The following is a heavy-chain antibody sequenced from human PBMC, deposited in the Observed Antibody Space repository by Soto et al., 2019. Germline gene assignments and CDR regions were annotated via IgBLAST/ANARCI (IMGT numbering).Heavy chain of an antibody. CDR2: IVPIYRTA. Sequence: SVKVSCKASGGTFSSYRINWVRQAPGQGLEWVGGIVPIYRTADYAQKFQGRVTITADESTSTAYMELSSLRSEDTAVYYCATIGDCSSTSCYGFIAGMDVWGQGTTVTVS. D-gene: IGHD2-2*01. CDR1: GGTFSSYR. V-gene: IGHV1-69*13. J-gene: IGHJ6*02. CDR3: ATIGDCSSTSCYGFIAGMDV.